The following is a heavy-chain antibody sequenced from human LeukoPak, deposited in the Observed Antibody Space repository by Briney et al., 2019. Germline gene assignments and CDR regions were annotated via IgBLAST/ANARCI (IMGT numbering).Heavy chain of an antibody. CDR1: GFTFDDYA. V-gene: IGHV3-9*03. CDR2: ISWNSGSI. Sequence: GGSLRLSCAACGFTFDDYAMHWVRQAPGRGLEWLSGISWNSGSIAYADSVKGRFTISRDNAKNSLYLQMSSLRAEDMALYYCAKGGGSRYGYYFDYWGQGTLVTVSS. D-gene: IGHD5-18*01. J-gene: IGHJ4*02. CDR3: AKGGGSRYGYYFDY.